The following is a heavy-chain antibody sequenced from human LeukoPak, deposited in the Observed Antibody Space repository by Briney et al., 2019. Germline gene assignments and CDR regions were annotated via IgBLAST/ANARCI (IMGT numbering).Heavy chain of an antibody. J-gene: IGHJ4*02. CDR2: ISYDGSNK. Sequence: GGSLRLSCAAYGFTFSSYAMHWVRQAPGKGLEWVAVISYDGSNKYYADSVKGRFTISRDNSKNTLYLQMNSLRAEDTAVYYCARDQAPTHFDYWGQGTLVTVSS. V-gene: IGHV3-30*04. CDR1: GFTFSSYA. CDR3: ARDQAPTHFDY.